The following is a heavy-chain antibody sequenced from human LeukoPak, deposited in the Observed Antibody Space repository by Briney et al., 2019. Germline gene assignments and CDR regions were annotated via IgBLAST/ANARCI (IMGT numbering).Heavy chain of an antibody. Sequence: SETLSLSCAVYGGTFSGYYWSWIRQPPGKGLEWVGEINHGGSTYYNPSLKSRVTISVDTSKNQFSLKLSSVTAADTAVYYCARDTYYYDSRGYKNYYGMDVWGQGTTVTVSS. D-gene: IGHD3-22*01. CDR2: INHGGST. CDR1: GGTFSGYY. J-gene: IGHJ6*02. CDR3: ARDTYYYDSRGYKNYYGMDV. V-gene: IGHV4-34*09.